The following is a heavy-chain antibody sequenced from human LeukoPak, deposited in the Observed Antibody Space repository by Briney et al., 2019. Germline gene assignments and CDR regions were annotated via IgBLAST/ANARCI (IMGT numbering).Heavy chain of an antibody. J-gene: IGHJ4*02. V-gene: IGHV4-59*01. CDR2: IYYSGST. CDR1: GVSISSYY. CDR3: AREGVTKYYFDY. Sequence: PSETLSLTCTVSGVSISSYYWSWIRQPPGQGLEWIGYIYYSGSTDYNPSLKSRVSISVDTSKNQFALKLSSVTAADTAVYYCAREGVTKYYFDYWGQGTLVTVSS. D-gene: IGHD4-11*01.